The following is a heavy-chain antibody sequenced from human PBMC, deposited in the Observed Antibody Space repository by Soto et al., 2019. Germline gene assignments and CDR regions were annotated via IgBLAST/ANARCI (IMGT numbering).Heavy chain of an antibody. CDR1: GYRFTAYY. CDR2: INPSSGVA. CDR3: ARSPPLRECPGGDCSHFDY. D-gene: IGHD2-21*02. J-gene: IGHJ4*02. Sequence: QVQLVQSGAGVQKPGASVKVSCEASGYRFTAYYMHWVRQAPGQGLEWMAIINPSSGVANYAQRFQGRFTMTRDTSTSTVYMELSPLRSEDTAVYYWARSPPLRECPGGDCSHFDYWGQGTLVTVS. V-gene: IGHV1-46*01.